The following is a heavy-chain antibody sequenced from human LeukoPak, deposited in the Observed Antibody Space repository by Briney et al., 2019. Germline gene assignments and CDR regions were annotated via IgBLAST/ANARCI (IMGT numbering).Heavy chain of an antibody. D-gene: IGHD4-17*01. CDR2: IDYRGSA. CDR3: ARQSALDGDYVGFFDY. Sequence: PSETLSLTCTVSGGSISSSRYYWGWIRQPPGKGLEWIGSIDYRGSAYYNPSLKSRVTISVVTSKNQFSLKLSSVTAADTAVYYCARQSALDGDYVGFFDYWGQGTLVTVSS. CDR1: GGSISSSRYY. V-gene: IGHV4-39*01. J-gene: IGHJ4*02.